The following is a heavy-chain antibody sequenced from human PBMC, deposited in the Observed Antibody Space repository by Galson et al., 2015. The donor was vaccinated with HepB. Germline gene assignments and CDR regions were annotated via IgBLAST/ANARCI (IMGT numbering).Heavy chain of an antibody. Sequence: SVKVSCKASGYSLTNYHFHWVRQAPGQGPEWMGIIFAGGDNTTFAERFQGRVTLTSDASTSRIYMEVSILRTDDTAVYYCARETPDTDYFDSWGQGTLVTVSS. V-gene: IGHV1-46*01. D-gene: IGHD2-15*01. J-gene: IGHJ4*02. CDR2: IFAGGDNT. CDR3: ARETPDTDYFDS. CDR1: GYSLTNYH.